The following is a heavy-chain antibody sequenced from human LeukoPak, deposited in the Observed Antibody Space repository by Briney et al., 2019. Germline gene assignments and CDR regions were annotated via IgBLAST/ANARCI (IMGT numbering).Heavy chain of an antibody. Sequence: GGSLRLSCAASGFTFINYAMNWVRQAPGKGLEWVSGISDSGVSTYFADSVKGRFTISRDNSKNTLYLQMNSLRAEDTAVYYCARDHIRGVSVWGQGTLVTVSS. D-gene: IGHD3-10*01. J-gene: IGHJ4*02. CDR3: ARDHIRGVSV. CDR2: ISDSGVST. CDR1: GFTFINYA. V-gene: IGHV3-23*01.